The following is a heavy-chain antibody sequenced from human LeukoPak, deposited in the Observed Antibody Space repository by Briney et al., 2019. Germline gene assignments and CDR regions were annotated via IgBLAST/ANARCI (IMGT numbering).Heavy chain of an antibody. V-gene: IGHV1-69*06. J-gene: IGHJ4*02. D-gene: IGHD3-16*01. CDR1: GGTFSSYA. CDR2: IIPIFGTA. Sequence: ASVKVSCKASGGTFSSYAISWVRQAPGQGLEWMGGIIPIFGTANYAQKFQGRVTITADKSTSTAYMELSSLRSEDTAVYYCARAFHQNYDTAAGYFDYWGQGTLVTVSS. CDR3: ARAFHQNYDTAAGYFDY.